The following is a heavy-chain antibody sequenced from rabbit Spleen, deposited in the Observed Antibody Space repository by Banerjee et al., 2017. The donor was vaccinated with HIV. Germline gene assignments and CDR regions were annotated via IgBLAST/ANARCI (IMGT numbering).Heavy chain of an antibody. J-gene: IGHJ6*01. V-gene: IGHV1S45*01. Sequence: LEESGGGLVQPEGSLALTCKASGFSFSDRDVMCWVRQAPGKGLEWIGCINTATGKDVYASWAKGRFTISTTSSTTVTLQMTSLTVADTATYFCARDTGSSFSSYGMDLWGQGTLVTVS. CDR2: INTATGKD. D-gene: IGHD8-1*01. CDR3: ARDTGSSFSSYGMDL. CDR1: GFSFSDRDV.